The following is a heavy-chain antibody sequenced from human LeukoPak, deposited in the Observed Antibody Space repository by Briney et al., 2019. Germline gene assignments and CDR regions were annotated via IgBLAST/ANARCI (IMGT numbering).Heavy chain of an antibody. J-gene: IGHJ3*02. Sequence: SETLSLTCAVSGYSISSGYYWGWIRQPPGKGLEWIGSIYHSGSTYYNPSLKSRVTISVDTSKNQFSLKLSSVTAADTAVYYCAREEYTVTTWGDAFDIWGQGTMVTVSS. CDR1: GYSISSGYY. V-gene: IGHV4-38-2*02. D-gene: IGHD4-17*01. CDR2: IYHSGST. CDR3: AREEYTVTTWGDAFDI.